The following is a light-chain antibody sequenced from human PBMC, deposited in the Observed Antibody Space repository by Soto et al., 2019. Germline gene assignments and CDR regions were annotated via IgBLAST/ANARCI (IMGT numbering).Light chain of an antibody. V-gene: IGKV3-11*01. CDR1: PSVTNY. J-gene: IGKJ5*01. CDR3: QPRNIWPPVT. Sequence: EIVLTQSPATLSLSPGERATLSCRASPSVTNYLAWYQQKPGQAPRLLIYGAFNRATGIPARFSGSGSGTDFTLTISSLEPEDFAVYYCQPRNIWPPVTFGQGTRLEIK. CDR2: GAF.